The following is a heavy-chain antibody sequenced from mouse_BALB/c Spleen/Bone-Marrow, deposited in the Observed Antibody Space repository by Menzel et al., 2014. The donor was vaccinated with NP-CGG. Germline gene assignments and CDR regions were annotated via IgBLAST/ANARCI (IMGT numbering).Heavy chain of an antibody. CDR2: IDPANGNT. CDR3: TRGEDY. V-gene: IGHV14-3*02. CDR1: GFNIKDTF. Sequence: EVQLQQSGAELVKPGASVKLSCTGSGFNIKDTFMHWVKPRPEQGLEWIGRIDPANGNTKYDPKFQGKATITADTSSNTAYLHLTSLTSEDTAVYYCTRGEDYWGQGTTLAVSS. J-gene: IGHJ2*01.